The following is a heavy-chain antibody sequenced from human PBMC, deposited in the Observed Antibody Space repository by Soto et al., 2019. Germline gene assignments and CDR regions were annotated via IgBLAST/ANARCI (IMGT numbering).Heavy chain of an antibody. CDR1: GGSVSSGSYY. Sequence: SETLSLTCTVSGGSVSSGSYYWSWIRQPPGKGLEWIGYIYYSGSTNYNPSLKSRVTISVDTSKNQFSLKLSSVTAADTAVYYCARVLAMVTSFDYWGQGTLVTVSS. CDR2: IYYSGST. D-gene: IGHD5-18*01. V-gene: IGHV4-61*01. J-gene: IGHJ4*02. CDR3: ARVLAMVTSFDY.